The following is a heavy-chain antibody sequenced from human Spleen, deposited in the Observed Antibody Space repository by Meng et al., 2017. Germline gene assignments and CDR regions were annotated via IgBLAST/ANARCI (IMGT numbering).Heavy chain of an antibody. V-gene: IGHV3-53*01. Sequence: GESLKISCAASGFTVSSNHMSWVRQAPGKGLEWVSVIYSGGDIYFADSVRGRCIISRDNSKNTLYLQLDSLKAEDTAVYYCAGSDYYDSSGYYFGANYWGQGTLVTVSS. CDR1: GFTVSSNH. CDR3: AGSDYYDSSGYYFGANY. CDR2: IYSGGDI. D-gene: IGHD3-22*01. J-gene: IGHJ4*02.